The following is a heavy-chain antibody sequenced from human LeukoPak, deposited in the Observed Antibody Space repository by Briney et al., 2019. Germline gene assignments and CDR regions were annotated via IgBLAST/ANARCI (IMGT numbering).Heavy chain of an antibody. CDR3: VRLRLGQFSSGFDY. J-gene: IGHJ4*02. CDR2: IYYSGST. V-gene: IGHV4-59*01. Sequence: SETLSLTCTVSGGSISSYYWSWIRQPPGKGLEWIGYIYYSGSTNYNPSLKSRVTISVDTSKNQFSLKLSSVTAADTAVYYCVRLRLGQFSSGFDYWGQGTLVTVSS. CDR1: GGSISSYY. D-gene: IGHD3-16*02.